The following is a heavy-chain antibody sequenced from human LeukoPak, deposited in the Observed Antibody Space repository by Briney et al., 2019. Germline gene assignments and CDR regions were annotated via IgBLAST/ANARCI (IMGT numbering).Heavy chain of an antibody. V-gene: IGHV4-59*08. CDR3: ARGARAGYNLEPFDY. D-gene: IGHD5-24*01. CDR2: IYYSGST. CDR1: GLTFSRYS. Sequence: GSLRLSCEVSGLTFSRYSMSWVRQVPGKGLEWIGYIYYSGSTKYNPSLKSRVTISVDTSKNQFSLKLSSVTAADTAVYYCARGARAGYNLEPFDYWGQGTLVTVSS. J-gene: IGHJ4*02.